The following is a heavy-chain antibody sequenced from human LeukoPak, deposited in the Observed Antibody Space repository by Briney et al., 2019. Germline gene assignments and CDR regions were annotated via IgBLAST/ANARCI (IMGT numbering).Heavy chain of an antibody. CDR3: ARVEYSSTWYVDY. V-gene: IGHV3-21*01. Sequence: PGGSLRLSCAASGFTFSSYSMNWVRQAPGKGREWVSSITSSSSYIYYADSVKGRFTISRDNAKNTLILQMNSLTAEDTAVYYCARVEYSSTWYVDYWGQGTLVTVSS. D-gene: IGHD6-13*01. CDR1: GFTFSSYS. CDR2: ITSSSSYI. J-gene: IGHJ4*02.